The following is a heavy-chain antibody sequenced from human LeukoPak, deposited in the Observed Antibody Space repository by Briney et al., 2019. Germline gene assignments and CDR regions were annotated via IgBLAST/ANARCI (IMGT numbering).Heavy chain of an antibody. V-gene: IGHV3-15*01. CDR3: SGAQYYYDSSGLDW. CDR1: GFTFSNAW. D-gene: IGHD3-22*01. J-gene: IGHJ4*02. CDR2: IKSKTDGGTT. Sequence: PGGSLRLSCAASGFTFSNAWMSWVRQAPGKGLEWVGRIKSKTDGGTTDYAAPVKGRFTISREDSKNTLYLQMNSLKTEDTAVYYCSGAQYYYDSSGLDWWGQGTLVTVSS.